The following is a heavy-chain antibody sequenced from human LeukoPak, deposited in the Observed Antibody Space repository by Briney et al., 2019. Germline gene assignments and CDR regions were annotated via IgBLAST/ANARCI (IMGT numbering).Heavy chain of an antibody. CDR1: GGSISSGDYY. V-gene: IGHV4-30-4*08. D-gene: IGHD4-17*01. CDR2: IYYSGST. Sequence: SQTLSLTCTVSGGSISSGDYYWSWIRQPPGKGLEWIGYIYYSGSTYSNPSLKSRVTISVYTSKNQLSLKLSSVTAADTAVYYCARVYGDYEARWFDPWGQGTLVTVSS. J-gene: IGHJ5*02. CDR3: ARVYGDYEARWFDP.